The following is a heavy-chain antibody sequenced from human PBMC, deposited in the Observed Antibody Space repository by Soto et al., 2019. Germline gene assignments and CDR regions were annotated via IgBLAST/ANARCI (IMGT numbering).Heavy chain of an antibody. CDR1: GFSLTTSGVG. CDR2: IYWDDDK. Sequence: QITLNESGPTQVKPRQTLTLTCTFSGFSLTTSGVGVGWIRQSPGKAPEWLALIYWDDDKRYSPSLKSRLTITKDTSTNQVALTMADLDPADTATYYCAHRVLRTVFGLVTTTAIYFDFWGQGTPVAVSS. V-gene: IGHV2-5*02. CDR3: AHRVLRTVFGLVTTTAIYFDF. D-gene: IGHD3-3*01. J-gene: IGHJ4*02.